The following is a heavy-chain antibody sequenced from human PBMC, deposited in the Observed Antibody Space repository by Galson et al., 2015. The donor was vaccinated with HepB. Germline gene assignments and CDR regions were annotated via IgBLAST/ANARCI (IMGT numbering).Heavy chain of an antibody. J-gene: IGHJ6*02. Sequence: SLRLSCAASGFTFSSYGMHWVRQAPGKGLEWVAVIWYDGSNKYYADSVKGRFTISRDNSKNTLYLQMNSLRAEDTAVYYCARDLPYLDYGMDVWGQGTTVTVSS. CDR3: ARDLPYLDYGMDV. D-gene: IGHD2-21*01. CDR1: GFTFSSYG. V-gene: IGHV3-33*01. CDR2: IWYDGSNK.